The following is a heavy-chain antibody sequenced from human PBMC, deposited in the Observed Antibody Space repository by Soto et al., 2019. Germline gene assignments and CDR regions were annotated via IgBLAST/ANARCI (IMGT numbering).Heavy chain of an antibody. Sequence: GGSLRLSCAASGFTFSSYSMNWDRQAPGKGLEWVSSFRSSSSYIYYADSVKGRFTISRDNAKNSLYLQMNSLRAEDTAVYYCAPDPAIYSGKFDYGLDVWGRGTTVTVSS. CDR3: APDPAIYSGKFDYGLDV. V-gene: IGHV3-21*01. J-gene: IGHJ6*02. CDR1: GFTFSSYS. D-gene: IGHD4-4*01. CDR2: FRSSSSYI.